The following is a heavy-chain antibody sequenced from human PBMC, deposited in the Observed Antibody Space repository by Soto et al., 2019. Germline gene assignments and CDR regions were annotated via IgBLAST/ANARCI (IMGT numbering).Heavy chain of an antibody. J-gene: IGHJ4*02. CDR2: ISYDGSNK. Sequence: GGSLRLSCAASGFTFSSYGMRWVRQAPGKGLEWVAVISYDGSNKYYADSVKGRFTISRDNSKNTLYLQMNSLRAEDTAVYYCAKDGGIRFLEWLFAYWGQGTLVTVSS. CDR3: AKDGGIRFLEWLFAY. CDR1: GFTFSSYG. V-gene: IGHV3-30*18. D-gene: IGHD3-3*01.